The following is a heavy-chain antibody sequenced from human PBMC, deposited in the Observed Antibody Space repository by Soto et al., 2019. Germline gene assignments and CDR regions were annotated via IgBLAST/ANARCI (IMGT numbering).Heavy chain of an antibody. V-gene: IGHV4-39*01. D-gene: IGHD3-22*01. CDR1: GASLSNYSYY. Sequence: QVQLQESGPGLVKPSETLSLTCTVSGASLSNYSYYWGWIRQPPGKGLEWIGSASYSGITYYNPSLESRVAISVDTSKNLFSLKLSSVTAADTAIYYCARQRVIVVDNWWFDPWGQGTLVTVSS. CDR3: ARQRVIVVDNWWFDP. CDR2: ASYSGIT. J-gene: IGHJ5*02.